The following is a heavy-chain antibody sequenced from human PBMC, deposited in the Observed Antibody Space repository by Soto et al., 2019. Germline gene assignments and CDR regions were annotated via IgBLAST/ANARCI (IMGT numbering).Heavy chain of an antibody. CDR2: INIAGET. Sequence: GGSLRLSCTASGFTFSSYDMHWVRHVAGKGLEWVSAINIAGETFQPDSLKGRFTISRENARNSLYLQMDSLRAEDTAVYYCARERDSYSDPWQELNHWGQGTLVTVSS. D-gene: IGHD1-26*01. CDR3: ARERDSYSDPWQELNH. J-gene: IGHJ5*02. V-gene: IGHV3-13*01. CDR1: GFTFSSYD.